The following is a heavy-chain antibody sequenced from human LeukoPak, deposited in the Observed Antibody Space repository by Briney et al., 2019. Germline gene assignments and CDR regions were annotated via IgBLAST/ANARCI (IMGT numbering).Heavy chain of an antibody. V-gene: IGHV3-7*04. D-gene: IGHD3-10*01. Sequence: GGSLRPSCVASGFTFRSYWMNWVRQAPGKGLEWVANIKEDGSEKNYVDSVKGRFSISRDNAKNSLYLQMNSLRAEDTAVYYCARPLYGSGRSYYWGQGTLVTVSS. CDR2: IKEDGSEK. CDR1: GFTFRSYW. CDR3: ARPLYGSGRSYY. J-gene: IGHJ4*02.